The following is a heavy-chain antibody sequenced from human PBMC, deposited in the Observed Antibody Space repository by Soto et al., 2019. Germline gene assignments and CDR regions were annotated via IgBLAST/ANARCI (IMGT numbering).Heavy chain of an antibody. Sequence: PSETLSLTCSVSGGSVSDKTYYWSWIRQPPGKRLEWIGYVYYSGTTNYNPSLKSRVTISVDLSKNRFSLRLSSVTTADTALYYCARTTAVPNTLRSRYFFGSWGQGTLVPVSS. CDR2: VYYSGTT. CDR3: ARTTAVPNTLRSRYFFGS. CDR1: GGSVSDKTYY. J-gene: IGHJ4*02. V-gene: IGHV4-61*01. D-gene: IGHD4-17*01.